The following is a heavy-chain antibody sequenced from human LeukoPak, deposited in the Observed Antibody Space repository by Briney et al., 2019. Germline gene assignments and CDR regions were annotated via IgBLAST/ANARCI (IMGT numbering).Heavy chain of an antibody. D-gene: IGHD3-16*01. V-gene: IGHV4-31*03. CDR1: GGSISSGGYY. CDR3: VRDSEGGWFDP. CDR2: IYYSGST. J-gene: IGHJ5*02. Sequence: PSETLSLTCTVSGGSISSGGYYWSWIRQHPGKGLEWIGYIYYSGSTYYNPSLKSRVTISVDTSKNQFSLKLSSETAADTAVYYCVRDSEGGWFDPWGQGTLVTVSS.